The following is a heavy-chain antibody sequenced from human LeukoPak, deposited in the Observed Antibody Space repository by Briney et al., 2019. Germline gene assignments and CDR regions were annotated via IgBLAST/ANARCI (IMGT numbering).Heavy chain of an antibody. V-gene: IGHV3-21*01. Sequence: GGSLRLSCAASGFIFRDYTMNWVRQAPGKGLEWVSAISKSSTYIKYADPVKGRFTVSRDNAKNSLFLQMNSLRVEDTAVYYCAREVVIVVEPAANTIDYWGQGTRVTVSS. J-gene: IGHJ4*02. D-gene: IGHD2-2*01. CDR1: GFIFRDYT. CDR3: AREVVIVVEPAANTIDY. CDR2: ISKSSTYI.